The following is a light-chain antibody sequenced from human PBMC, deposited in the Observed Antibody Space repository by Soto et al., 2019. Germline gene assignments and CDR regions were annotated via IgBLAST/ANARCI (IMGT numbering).Light chain of an antibody. Sequence: EIVLTQSPGTLSLAPGERATLFCRASQSVNSKYLAWYQQKFGQAPRLLIYGASSRATGIPDRFSGSASGTDFTLTISRLEPEDFAVYYCQQYGSSPRTFGQGTKVEIK. J-gene: IGKJ1*01. CDR3: QQYGSSPRT. V-gene: IGKV3-20*01. CDR2: GAS. CDR1: QSVNSKY.